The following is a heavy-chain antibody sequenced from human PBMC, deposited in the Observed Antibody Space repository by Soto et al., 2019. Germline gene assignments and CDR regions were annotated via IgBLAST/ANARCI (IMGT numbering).Heavy chain of an antibody. CDR1: GGTFSSYT. V-gene: IGHV1-69*02. CDR3: ARYPTDYYYYGMDV. Sequence: GASVKVSCKDSGGTFSSYTISWVRQAPGQGLEWMGRIIPILGIANYAQKFQGRVTITADESTSTAYMELSSLRSEDTAVYYCARYPTDYYYYGMDVWGQGTTVTVSS. CDR2: IIPILGIA. J-gene: IGHJ6*02.